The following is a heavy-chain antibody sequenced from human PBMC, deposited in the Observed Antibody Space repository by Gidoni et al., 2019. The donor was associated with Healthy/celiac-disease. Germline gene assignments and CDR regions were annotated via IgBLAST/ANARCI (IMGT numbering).Heavy chain of an antibody. CDR2: IWYDGSNK. V-gene: IGHV3-33*01. CDR3: ARDPRYYGSGSYLFYFDY. J-gene: IGHJ4*02. CDR1: GFTFSSYG. D-gene: IGHD3-10*01. Sequence: QVQLVESGGGVVQPGRSLRLSCAASGFTFSSYGMHWVRQAPGKGLEWVAVIWYDGSNKYYADSVKGRFTISRDNSKNTLYLQMNSLRAEDTAVYYCARDPRYYGSGSYLFYFDYWGQGTLVTVSS.